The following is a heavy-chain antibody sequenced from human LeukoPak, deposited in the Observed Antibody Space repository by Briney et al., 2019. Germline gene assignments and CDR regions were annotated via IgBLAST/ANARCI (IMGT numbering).Heavy chain of an antibody. Sequence: GRSLRLSCAASGFTFSSYAMHWVRQAPGKGLEWVAVISYDGSNKYYADSVKGRFTISRDNSKNTLYLQMNSLRAEDTAVYYCVRGDTLPSGPRAFDIWGQGTMVTVSS. J-gene: IGHJ3*02. CDR2: ISYDGSNK. CDR1: GFTFSSYA. D-gene: IGHD2-15*01. V-gene: IGHV3-30-3*01. CDR3: VRGDTLPSGPRAFDI.